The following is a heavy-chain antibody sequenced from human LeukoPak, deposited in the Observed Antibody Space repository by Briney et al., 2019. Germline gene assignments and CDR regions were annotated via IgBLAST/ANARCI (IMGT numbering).Heavy chain of an antibody. CDR2: ISSSSSYI. Sequence: PGGSLRLSCAASGFTFSSYGMHWVRQAPGKGLEWVAFISSSSSYIFYADSLKGRFTISRDNAKNSLYLQMNSLRADDTAVYYCARDLAYGDDGLWGQGTLVTVSS. J-gene: IGHJ4*02. CDR1: GFTFSSYG. D-gene: IGHD4-17*01. CDR3: ARDLAYGDDGL. V-gene: IGHV3-21*01.